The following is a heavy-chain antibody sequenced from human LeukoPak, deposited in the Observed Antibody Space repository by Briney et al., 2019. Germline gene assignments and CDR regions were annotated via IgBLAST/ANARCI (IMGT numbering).Heavy chain of an antibody. CDR1: GGTFSSYA. CDR2: IIPIFGTA. CDR3: ARHYRRAVAGDSMAFFDY. Sequence: GASVKVSFKASGGTFSSYAISWVRQAPGQGLEWMGGIIPIFGTANYAQKFQGRVTITADESTSTAYMELSSLRSEDTAVYYCARHYRRAVAGDSMAFFDYWGQGTLVTVSS. J-gene: IGHJ4*02. D-gene: IGHD6-19*01. V-gene: IGHV1-69*13.